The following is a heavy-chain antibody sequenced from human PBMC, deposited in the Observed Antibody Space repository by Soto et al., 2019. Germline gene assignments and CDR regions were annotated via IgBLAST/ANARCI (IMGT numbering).Heavy chain of an antibody. CDR2: INSDGSST. CDR3: ARDFEY. V-gene: IGHV3-74*01. CDR1: GFTVSTFW. Sequence: EVQLVESGGGLVQPRGSLRLSCEASGFTVSTFWMHWVRQAPGKGLVWVSRINSDGSSTNYADSVKGRVTISRDNAKNMLYLQMNSLRAEYTAVYYCARDFEYWGQGTLVTVSS. J-gene: IGHJ4*02.